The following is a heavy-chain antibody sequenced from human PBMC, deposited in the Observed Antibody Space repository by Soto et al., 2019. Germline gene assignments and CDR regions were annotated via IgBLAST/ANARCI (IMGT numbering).Heavy chain of an antibody. CDR1: GSSISSYY. Sequence: QVQLKESGPGLVKPSETLSLTCTVAGSSISSYYWSWIRQPPGKGLEWIGYIYYSGSTNYNPSLKSRVTISVDTSKNQFSLKLSSVTAADTAVYYCARQGYSSSWYSHWGQGTLVTVYS. CDR3: ARQGYSSSWYSH. CDR2: IYYSGST. D-gene: IGHD6-13*01. J-gene: IGHJ4*02. V-gene: IGHV4-59*08.